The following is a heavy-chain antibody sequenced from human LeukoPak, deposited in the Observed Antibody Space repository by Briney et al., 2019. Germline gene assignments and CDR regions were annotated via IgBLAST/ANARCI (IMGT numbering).Heavy chain of an antibody. Sequence: GGSLRLSCAASGFTFDDYAMHWVRQAPGKGLEWVSGISWNSGSIGYADSVKGRFTISRDNAKNSLYLQMNSLRAEDTALYYCAKDIGAVAGAADYWGQGTLVTVSS. CDR1: GFTFDDYA. V-gene: IGHV3-9*01. CDR3: AKDIGAVAGAADY. J-gene: IGHJ4*02. CDR2: ISWNSGSI. D-gene: IGHD6-19*01.